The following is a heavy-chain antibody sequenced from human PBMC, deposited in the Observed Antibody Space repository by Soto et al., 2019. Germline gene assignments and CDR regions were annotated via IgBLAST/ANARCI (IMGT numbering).Heavy chain of an antibody. D-gene: IGHD3-10*01. CDR1: GFTFSSYS. CDR3: ARANYYGSPGDFDY. J-gene: IGHJ4*02. Sequence: GGSLRLSCAASGFTFSSYSMNWVRQAPGKGLEWVSYISSSSSTIYYADSVKGRFTISRDNAKNSLYLQMNSLRAEDTAVYYCARANYYGSPGDFDYWAQRTLVTVSS. CDR2: ISSSSSTI. V-gene: IGHV3-48*01.